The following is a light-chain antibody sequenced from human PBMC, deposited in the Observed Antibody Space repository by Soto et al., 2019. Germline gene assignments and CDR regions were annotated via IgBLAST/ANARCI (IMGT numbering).Light chain of an antibody. J-gene: IGLJ1*01. CDR2: EVN. V-gene: IGLV2-8*01. Sequence: QSVLTQPPSASGSPGQSVTISCTGTSSDVGGYNFVSWYQQYPGKVPKLMVYEVNKRPSGVPDRFSGSKSGNTASLTVSWLQAEDEADYYCTSYAGGNNVFGTGTKLTVL. CDR3: TSYAGGNNV. CDR1: SSDVGGYNF.